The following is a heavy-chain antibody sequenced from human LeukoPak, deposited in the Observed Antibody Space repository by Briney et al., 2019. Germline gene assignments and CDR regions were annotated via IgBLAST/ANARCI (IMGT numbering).Heavy chain of an antibody. CDR1: GFTFSSYA. CDR2: ISYDGSNK. J-gene: IGHJ4*02. CDR3: ARDGGPGGMSEFDY. D-gene: IGHD1-26*01. V-gene: IGHV3-30*04. Sequence: GGSLRLSCAASGFTFSSYAMHWVRQAPGKGLEWVAVISYDGSNKYYADSVKGRFTISRDNSKNTLYLQMNSLRAEDTGIYYCARDGGPGGMSEFDYWGQGTLVTVSS.